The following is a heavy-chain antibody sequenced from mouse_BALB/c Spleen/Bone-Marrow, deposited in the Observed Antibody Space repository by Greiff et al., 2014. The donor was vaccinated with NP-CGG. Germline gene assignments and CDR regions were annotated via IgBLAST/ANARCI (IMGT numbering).Heavy chain of an antibody. CDR2: TNPYNDGT. D-gene: IGHD2-2*01. J-gene: IGHJ2*01. V-gene: IGHV1-14*01. Sequence: EVQLQQSGPELVKPGASVKMSCKASGYTFTSYVMHWVKQKPGQGLEWIGCTNPYNDGTKYNEKFKGKATLTSDKSSSTAYMELSSLTSEDSAVYYCAREGGYDEDYFDYWGQGTTLTVSS. CDR1: GYTFTSYV. CDR3: AREGGYDEDYFDY.